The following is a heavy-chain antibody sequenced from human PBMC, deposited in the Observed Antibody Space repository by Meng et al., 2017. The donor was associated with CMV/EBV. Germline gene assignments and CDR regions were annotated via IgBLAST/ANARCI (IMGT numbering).Heavy chain of an antibody. CDR2: IYYSGST. D-gene: IGHD6-13*01. CDR1: GGSISSSSYY. V-gene: IGHV4-39*07. J-gene: IGHJ4*02. Sequence: LQLQESGPGLGKPSETLSRTCSVSGGSISSSSYYWGWIRQPPGKGLEWIGSIYYSGSTYYNPSLKSRVTISVDTSKNQFFLKLSSVTAADTAVYYCARGGIAAAGLHWGQGTLVTVSS. CDR3: ARGGIAAAGLH.